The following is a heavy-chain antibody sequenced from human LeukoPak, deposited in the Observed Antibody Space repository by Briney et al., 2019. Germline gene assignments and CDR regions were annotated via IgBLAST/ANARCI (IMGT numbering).Heavy chain of an antibody. CDR2: ISGSDGST. CDR3: AKVVSGHSSTWYDLDY. V-gene: IGHV3-23*01. J-gene: IGHJ4*02. Sequence: GGSLRLSCAASGFTFSSYAMTWVRQAPGKGLEWVSSISGSDGSTYYADSVKGRFTISRDNSKNTLFVQMNSLRAEDTAVYFCAKVVSGHSSTWYDLDYWGQGTLVTVSS. CDR1: GFTFSSYA. D-gene: IGHD6-13*01.